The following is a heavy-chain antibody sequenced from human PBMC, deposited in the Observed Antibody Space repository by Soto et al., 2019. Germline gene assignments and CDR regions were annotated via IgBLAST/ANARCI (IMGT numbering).Heavy chain of an antibody. CDR1: GFTFSSYG. V-gene: IGHV3-30*18. Sequence: QVQLVESGGGVVQPGRSLRLSCAASGFTFSSYGMHWVRQAPGKGLEWVAVISYDGSNKYYADSVKGRFTISRDNSKNTLYLHMNSLRAEDTAVYYCANVGIAAAGDYWGQGTLVTVSS. CDR2: ISYDGSNK. J-gene: IGHJ4*02. D-gene: IGHD6-13*01. CDR3: ANVGIAAAGDY.